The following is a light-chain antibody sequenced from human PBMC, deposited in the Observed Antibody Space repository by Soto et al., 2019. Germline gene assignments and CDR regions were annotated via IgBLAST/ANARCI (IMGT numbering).Light chain of an antibody. V-gene: IGKV3-15*01. CDR1: QSVRSD. J-gene: IGKJ4*01. Sequence: EIVLTQSPATLSVSPGDRATVSCRASQSVRSDLAWLQQKPGQAPRLLIYDASTRATGIPARFSGSVSGTEFTLTISSLQSEDFAIYYCQQYNNWPLTFGGGTKVEIK. CDR2: DAS. CDR3: QQYNNWPLT.